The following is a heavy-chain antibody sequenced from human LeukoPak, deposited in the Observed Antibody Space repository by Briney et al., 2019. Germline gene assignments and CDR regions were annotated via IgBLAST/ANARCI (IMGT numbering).Heavy chain of an antibody. CDR3: AREKLIGGDFDY. D-gene: IGHD3-10*01. CDR1: GGSISSSSYY. J-gene: IGHJ4*02. Sequence: SSETLSLTCTVSGGSISSSSYYWGWIRQPPGKGLEWIGSIYYSGSTYYNPSLKSRVTISVDTSKNQFSLRLSSVTAADTAVYFCAREKLIGGDFDYWGQGTLVTVSS. V-gene: IGHV4-39*07. CDR2: IYYSGST.